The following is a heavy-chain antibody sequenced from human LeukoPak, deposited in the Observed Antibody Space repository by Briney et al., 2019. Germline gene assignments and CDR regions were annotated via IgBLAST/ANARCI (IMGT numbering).Heavy chain of an antibody. V-gene: IGHV3-74*01. Sequence: GGSLRLSCAASGFTFSNAWMSWVRQAPGKGLVWVSRINSDGSSTSYADSVKGRFTISRDNAKNTLYLQMNSLRAEDTAVYYCARVSVSRDYYYYYMDVWGKGTTVTISS. D-gene: IGHD3-16*02. CDR3: ARVSVSRDYYYYYMDV. CDR2: INSDGSST. CDR1: GFTFSNAW. J-gene: IGHJ6*03.